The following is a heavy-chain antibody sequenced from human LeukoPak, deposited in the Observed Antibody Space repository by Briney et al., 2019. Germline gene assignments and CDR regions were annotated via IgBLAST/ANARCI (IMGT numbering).Heavy chain of an antibody. V-gene: IGHV3-74*01. CDR3: ARGFGCSGGNCSPRAFDY. J-gene: IGHJ4*02. CDR1: GFTFSYYW. Sequence: QPGGSLRLSCAASGFTFSYYWMHWVRQAPGKGLVWVSRMNSDGSSTSYADSVKGRFTISRDNARNTLYLQMNSLRAEDTAVYYCARGFGCSGGNCSPRAFDYWGQGTLVTASS. CDR2: MNSDGSST. D-gene: IGHD2-15*01.